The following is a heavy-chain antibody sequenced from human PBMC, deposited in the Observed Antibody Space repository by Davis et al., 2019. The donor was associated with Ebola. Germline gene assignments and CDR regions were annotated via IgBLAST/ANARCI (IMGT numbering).Heavy chain of an antibody. CDR2: ISPYNGNT. CDR1: GYTFTSYG. Sequence: ASVKVSCKASGYTFTSYGITWVRQAPGQGLEWMGWISPYNGNTNYAQNFQGRVTMTTDTSTTTAYIELSSLTHEDTAVYYCARDLAVAGPGDLDAFDLWGRGTTVSVSS. J-gene: IGHJ3*01. D-gene: IGHD6-19*01. CDR3: ARDLAVAGPGDLDAFDL. V-gene: IGHV1-18*04.